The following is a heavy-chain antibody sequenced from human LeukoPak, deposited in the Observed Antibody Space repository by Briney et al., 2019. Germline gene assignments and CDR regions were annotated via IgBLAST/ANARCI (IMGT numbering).Heavy chain of an antibody. CDR2: IYYSGST. D-gene: IGHD5-18*01. CDR1: GGSISSYY. Sequence: SETLSLTCTVSGGSISSYYWSWIRQPPGKGLEWIGYIYYSGSTNYNPSLKSRVTISVDTSKNQFSLKLSSVTAADTAVYYCARYSYGYFDYWGQGTLVTVSS. V-gene: IGHV4-59*08. CDR3: ARYSYGYFDY. J-gene: IGHJ4*02.